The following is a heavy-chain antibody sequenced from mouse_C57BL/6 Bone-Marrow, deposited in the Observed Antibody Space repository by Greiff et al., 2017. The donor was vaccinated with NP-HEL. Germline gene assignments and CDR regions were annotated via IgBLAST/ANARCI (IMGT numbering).Heavy chain of an antibody. D-gene: IGHD2-3*01. CDR2: ISYDGSN. Sequence: EVKLMESGPGLVKPSQSLPLTCSVTGYSITSGYYWNWIRQFPGNKLEWMGYISYDGSNNYNPSLKNRISITRDTSKNQFFLKLNSVTTEDTATYYCARDGYYFWFAYWGQGTLVTVSA. J-gene: IGHJ3*01. V-gene: IGHV3-6*01. CDR1: GYSITSGYY. CDR3: ARDGYYFWFAY.